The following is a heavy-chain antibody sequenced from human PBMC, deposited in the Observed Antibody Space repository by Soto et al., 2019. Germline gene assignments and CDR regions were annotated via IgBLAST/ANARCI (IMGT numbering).Heavy chain of an antibody. V-gene: IGHV4-30-2*01. CDR3: ARESPSNTLDY. D-gene: IGHD2-2*02. J-gene: IGHJ4*02. Sequence: SEILSLTCAVSGGSISSGGYSWSWIRQPPGKGLEWIGYIYHSGSTYYNPSLKSRVTISVDRSKNQFSLKLSSVTAADTAVYYCARESPSNTLDYWGQGTLVTVSS. CDR2: IYHSGST. CDR1: GGSISSGGYS.